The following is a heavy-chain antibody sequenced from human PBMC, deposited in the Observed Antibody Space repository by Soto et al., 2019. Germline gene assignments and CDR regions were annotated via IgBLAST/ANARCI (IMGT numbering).Heavy chain of an antibody. CDR1: GFSLSTSGVG. CDR3: AHRRSYCSGGSCYSGFDY. J-gene: IGHJ4*02. V-gene: IGHV2-5*02. Sequence: VSGPTLVNPTQTLTLTCTFSGFSLSTSGVGVGWIRQPPGKALEWLALIYWDDDKRYSPSLKSRLTITKDTSKNQVVLTMTNMDPVDTATYYCAHRRSYCSGGSCYSGFDYWGQGTLVTVSS. D-gene: IGHD2-15*01. CDR2: IYWDDDK.